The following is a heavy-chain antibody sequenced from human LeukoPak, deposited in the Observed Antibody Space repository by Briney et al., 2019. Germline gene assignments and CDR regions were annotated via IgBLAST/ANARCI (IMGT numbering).Heavy chain of an antibody. J-gene: IGHJ4*02. V-gene: IGHV3-23*01. CDR2: FSGSGGST. CDR3: AKDRGGSYPLVDY. Sequence: GGSLRLSCAASGFTFSSYAMSWVRQAPGRGLEWVSGFSGSGGSTYYADSVKGRFTISRDNSKNTLYLQMNSLRAEDTAIYYCAKDRGGSYPLVDYWGQGTLVTVSS. D-gene: IGHD1-26*01. CDR1: GFTFSSYA.